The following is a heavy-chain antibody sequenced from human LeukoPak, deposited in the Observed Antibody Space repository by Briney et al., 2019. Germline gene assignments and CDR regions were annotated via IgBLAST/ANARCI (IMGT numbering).Heavy chain of an antibody. CDR1: GDSVSSNSAA. CDR3: ARDPTAAGTGYFDY. CDR2: TYYMSKWYN. J-gene: IGHJ4*02. Sequence: SQTPSLTCAISGDSVSSNSAAWNWIRQSPSRGLEWLGRTYYMSKWYNDYAVSVKSRISINPDTSKNQFSLPLNSVTPEDTAVYYCARDPTAAGTGYFDYWGQGTLVTVSS. D-gene: IGHD6-13*01. V-gene: IGHV6-1*01.